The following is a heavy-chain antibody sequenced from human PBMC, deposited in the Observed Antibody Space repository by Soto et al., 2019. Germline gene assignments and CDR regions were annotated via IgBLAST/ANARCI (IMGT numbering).Heavy chain of an antibody. J-gene: IGHJ6*02. CDR2: IYSGGST. Sequence: PGGSLRLSCAASGFTVSNNYMSWVRQAPGKGLEWVSIIYSGGSTYYADSVQGRFTISRDNSKNTLYLQMNSLRAEDTAVYYCAKGTTYYDFWSGGAAGVSQDGMDVWGQGTTVTVSS. CDR3: AKGTTYYDFWSGGAAGVSQDGMDV. CDR1: GFTVSNNY. D-gene: IGHD3-3*01. V-gene: IGHV3-53*05.